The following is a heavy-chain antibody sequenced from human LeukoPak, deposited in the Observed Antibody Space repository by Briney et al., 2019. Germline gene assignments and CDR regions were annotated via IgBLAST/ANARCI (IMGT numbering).Heavy chain of an antibody. CDR3: ARQDTVSHHLLYEYYFDY. CDR2: IYPGDSDT. Sequence: GESLKISCKGSGYSFTNYSIGWVRQMPGKGLEWMRIIYPGDSDTRYSPSLQGQVTISADKSISTAYLQWSSLKASDTGMYYCARQDTVSHHLLYEYYFDYWGQGTLVTVSS. J-gene: IGHJ4*02. D-gene: IGHD2-2*02. CDR1: GYSFTNYS. V-gene: IGHV5-51*01.